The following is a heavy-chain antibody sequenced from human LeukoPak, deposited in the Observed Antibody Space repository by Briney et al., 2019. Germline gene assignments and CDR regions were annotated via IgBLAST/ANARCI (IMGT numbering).Heavy chain of an antibody. CDR3: ASFRGSYCSGGSCYLYYFDY. D-gene: IGHD2-15*01. V-gene: IGHV4-59*01. J-gene: IGHJ4*02. Sequence: SETLSLTCTVSGGSISSYYWSWIRQPPGKGLEWIGYIYYSGSTNYNPSLKSRVTISVDTSKNQFSLKLSSVTAADTAVYYCASFRGSYCSGGSCYLYYFDYWGQGTLVTVSS. CDR2: IYYSGST. CDR1: GGSISSYY.